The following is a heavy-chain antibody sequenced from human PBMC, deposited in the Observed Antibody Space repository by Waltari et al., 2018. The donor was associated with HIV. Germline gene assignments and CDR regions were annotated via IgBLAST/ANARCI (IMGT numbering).Heavy chain of an antibody. D-gene: IGHD2-15*01. CDR3: ARHGDCSGGSCYDAPPRAPDY. CDR2: IYYWGST. Sequence: QLQLQESGPGLVTPSETLSLTCTVSGGSISSSSYYWGWIRQPPGTGLELIGSIYYWGSTYYNPSLKSRVTISVETSKNQFSLKLSSVTAADTAVYYCARHGDCSGGSCYDAPPRAPDYWGQGTLVTVSS. J-gene: IGHJ4*02. V-gene: IGHV4-39*01. CDR1: GGSISSSSYY.